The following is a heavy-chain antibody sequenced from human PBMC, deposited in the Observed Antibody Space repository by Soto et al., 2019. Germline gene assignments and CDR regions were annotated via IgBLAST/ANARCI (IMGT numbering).Heavy chain of an antibody. CDR1: GGSFSGYY. CDR3: ARPKMGDYDISGPIYY. V-gene: IGHV4-34*01. Sequence: SETLSLTCAVYGGSFSGYYWSWIRQPPGKGLEWIGEINHSGSTNYNPSLKNRVTISVDTSKNQFSLKLSSVTAADTAVSYCARPKMGDYDISGPIYYWGQGTLVTVSS. D-gene: IGHD3-22*01. CDR2: INHSGST. J-gene: IGHJ4*02.